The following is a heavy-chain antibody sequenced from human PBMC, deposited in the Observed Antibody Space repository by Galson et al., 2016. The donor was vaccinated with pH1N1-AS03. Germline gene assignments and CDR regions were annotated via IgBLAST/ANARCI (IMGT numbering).Heavy chain of an antibody. CDR1: GGSLNGHC. CDR3: TRGGQYGDYGLDD. V-gene: IGHV4-59*11. CDR2: VCNSGAA. Sequence: SETLSLTCTVSGGSLNGHCWSWIRQPPGKGLEWIGFVCNSGAATYNSSLESRLSISVDISTNQFSLRLKFMAAADTAIYYCTRGGQYGDYGLDDWGPGTLVTVSS. J-gene: IGHJ4*02. D-gene: IGHD4-17*01.